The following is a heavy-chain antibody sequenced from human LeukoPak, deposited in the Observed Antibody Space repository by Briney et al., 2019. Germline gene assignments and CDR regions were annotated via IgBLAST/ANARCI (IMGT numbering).Heavy chain of an antibody. D-gene: IGHD2-2*01. J-gene: IGHJ4*02. CDR1: GFPFSSYS. CDR2: IWYDGSNQ. CDR3: ARDGCSTTSCFDY. Sequence: PGRSLRLSCAASGFPFSSYSMCWVRQAPGKGLEWVAFIWYDGSNQHYADSVKGRFTVSRDHSRNTVYLQMNSLRAEDTAVYYRARDGCSTTSCFDYWGQGTLVTVSS. V-gene: IGHV3-33*01.